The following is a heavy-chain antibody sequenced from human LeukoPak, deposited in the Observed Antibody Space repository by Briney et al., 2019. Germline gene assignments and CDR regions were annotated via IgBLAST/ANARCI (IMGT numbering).Heavy chain of an antibody. V-gene: IGHV1-69*05. D-gene: IGHD3-22*01. CDR1: GGTFSSYA. CDR2: IIPIFGTA. J-gene: IGHJ4*02. Sequence: ASVKVSCKASGGTFSSYAISWVRQAPGQGLEWMGRIIPIFGTANYAQKFHGRVTITTDESTSTAYMELSSLRSEDTAVYYCAVHDSSGRLDYWGQGTLVTVSS. CDR3: AVHDSSGRLDY.